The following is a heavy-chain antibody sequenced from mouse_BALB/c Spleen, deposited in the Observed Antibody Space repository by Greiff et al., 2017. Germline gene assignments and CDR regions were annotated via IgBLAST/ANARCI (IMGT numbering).Heavy chain of an antibody. D-gene: IGHD2-1*01. Sequence: EVQLQQSGAELVKPGASVKLSCTASGFNIKDTYMHWVKQRPEQGLEWIGRIDPANGNTKYDPKFQGKATITADTSSNTAYLQLSSLTSEDTAVYYCARSPNLYYGNLFAYGGQGTLVTVSA. CDR3: ARSPNLYYGNLFAY. J-gene: IGHJ3*01. CDR2: IDPANGNT. CDR1: GFNIKDTY. V-gene: IGHV14-3*02.